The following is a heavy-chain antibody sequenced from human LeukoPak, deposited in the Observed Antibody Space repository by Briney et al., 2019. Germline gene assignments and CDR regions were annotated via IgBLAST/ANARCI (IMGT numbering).Heavy chain of an antibody. CDR1: GYKFTSYW. D-gene: IGHD2/OR15-2a*01. V-gene: IGHV5-51*01. Sequence: GDSLKISCKASGYKFTSYWIAWVRQKPGHGLEWMGSLYPIDFDKTYSPSFQGQVTMSADKSINTAYLQWSSLKASDTAMYYCVRQKIVPGTSQLRTFDAWGLGTLVSVSS. J-gene: IGHJ4*02. CDR2: LYPIDFDK. CDR3: VRQKIVPGTSQLRTFDA.